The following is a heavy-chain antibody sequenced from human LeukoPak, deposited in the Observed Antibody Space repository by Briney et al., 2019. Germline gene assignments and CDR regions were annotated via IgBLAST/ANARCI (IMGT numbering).Heavy chain of an antibody. D-gene: IGHD2-2*01. CDR2: IKQDGSEK. J-gene: IGHJ4*02. CDR3: ARDTCVVPAAIDY. V-gene: IGHV3-7*01. CDR1: GFTFSSYW. Sequence: PGGSLRLSCAASGFTFSSYWMSWVRQAPGKGLEGVANIKQDGSEKYYVDSVKGRFTISRDNAKNSLYLQMNSLRAADTAVYYCARDTCVVPAAIDYWGQGTRATVSS.